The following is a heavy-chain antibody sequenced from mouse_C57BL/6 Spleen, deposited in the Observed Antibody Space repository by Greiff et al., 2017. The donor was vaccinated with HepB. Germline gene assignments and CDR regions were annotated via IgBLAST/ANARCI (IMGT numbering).Heavy chain of an antibody. J-gene: IGHJ2*01. V-gene: IGHV1-50*01. CDR2: IDPSDSYT. CDR3: ARGAVPEDY. Sequence: VQLQQPGAELVKPGASVKLSCKASGYTFTSYWMQWVKQRPGQGLEWIGEIDPSDSYTNYNQKFKGKATLTVDTSSSTAYMQLSSLTSEDSAVYYCARGAVPEDYWGQGTTLTVSS. CDR1: GYTFTSYW.